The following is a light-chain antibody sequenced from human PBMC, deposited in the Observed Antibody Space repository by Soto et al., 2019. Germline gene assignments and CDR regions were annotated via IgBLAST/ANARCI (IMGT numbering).Light chain of an antibody. Sequence: EIVMTQSPATLSVSPGERVTLSCRASQSVSFNLVWYQQKPGQAPRLLIYGASTRATGIPARFSGSGSGTEFTLTISSLQSEDFALYYCQQYNNWPPLTFGGGTKVEIK. V-gene: IGKV3-15*01. J-gene: IGKJ4*01. CDR2: GAS. CDR1: QSVSFN. CDR3: QQYNNWPPLT.